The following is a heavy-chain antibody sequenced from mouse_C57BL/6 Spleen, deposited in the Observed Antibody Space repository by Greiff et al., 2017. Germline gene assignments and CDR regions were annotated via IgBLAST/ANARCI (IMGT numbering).Heavy chain of an antibody. Sequence: QSCKASGYTFTSYWMHWVKQRPGQGLEWIGEIDPSDSYTNYNQKFKGKSTLTVDKSSSTAYMQLSSLTSEDSAVYYCAREDYYGNSWFAYWGQGTLVTVSA. D-gene: IGHD2-1*01. CDR2: IDPSDSYT. V-gene: IGHV1-69*01. J-gene: IGHJ3*01. CDR1: GYTFTSYW. CDR3: AREDYYGNSWFAY.